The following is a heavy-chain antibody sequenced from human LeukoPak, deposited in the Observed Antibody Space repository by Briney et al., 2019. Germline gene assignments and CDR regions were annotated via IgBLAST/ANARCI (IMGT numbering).Heavy chain of an antibody. D-gene: IGHD6-6*01. CDR1: GFPFSTYD. V-gene: IGHV3-30*03. J-gene: IGHJ4*02. CDR2: ISSDGYRT. CDR3: AXXXXXXSVLARSLHY. Sequence: GGSLRLSCAASGFPFSTYDMHWVRQAPDKGLQWVAVISSDGYRTDYPDSVRGRFTISRDNFKNTVDLQMISVTAEDTAMYFFAXXXXXXSVLARSLHYWGQGTLVTVSS.